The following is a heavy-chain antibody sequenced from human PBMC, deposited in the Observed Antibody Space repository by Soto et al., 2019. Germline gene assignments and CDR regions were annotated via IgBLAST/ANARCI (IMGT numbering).Heavy chain of an antibody. J-gene: IGHJ4*02. CDR3: AKGVQPWLGVADY. CDR1: GFTLSSYG. V-gene: IGHV3-30*18. Sequence: QVQLVESGGGVVQPGRSLRLSCAASGFTLSSYGMHWVRQAPGKGLEWVAIISFDRSNKHYADSVKGRFTISRDNAKNTLYLQMNSLRAEDTAVYYCAKGVQPWLGVADYWCQGTLVTVSS. D-gene: IGHD5-12*01. CDR2: ISFDRSNK.